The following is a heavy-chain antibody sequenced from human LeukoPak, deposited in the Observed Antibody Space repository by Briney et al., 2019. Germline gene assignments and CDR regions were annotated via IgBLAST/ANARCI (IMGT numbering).Heavy chain of an antibody. CDR3: AMTYDFWSGYPG. CDR1: GFTFSSYA. CDR2: VSDSGDYT. Sequence: GGSLRLSCAASGFTFSSYAMGWVRQAPGTGLEWVSVVSDSGDYTSYADSVKGRFRISRGNSENKLYLQMNSLRTEDTAIYYCAMTYDFWSGYPGWGQGTLVTVSS. J-gene: IGHJ4*02. D-gene: IGHD3-3*01. V-gene: IGHV3-23*01.